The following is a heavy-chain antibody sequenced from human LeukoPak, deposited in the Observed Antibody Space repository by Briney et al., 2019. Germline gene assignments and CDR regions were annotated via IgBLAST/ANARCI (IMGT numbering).Heavy chain of an antibody. V-gene: IGHV3-21*01. CDR3: ARARRARITIFGVANGAFDI. Sequence: GGSLRLSCAASGFTFSSYAMSWVRQAPGKGLEWVSSISSSSSYIYYADSVKGRFTISRDNAKNSLYLQMNSLRAEDTAVYYCARARRARITIFGVANGAFDIWGQGTMVTVSS. CDR2: ISSSSSYI. J-gene: IGHJ3*02. CDR1: GFTFSSYA. D-gene: IGHD3-3*01.